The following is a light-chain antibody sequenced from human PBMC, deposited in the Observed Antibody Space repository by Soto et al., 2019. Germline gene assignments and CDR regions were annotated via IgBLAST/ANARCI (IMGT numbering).Light chain of an antibody. V-gene: IGKV1-33*01. J-gene: IGKJ1*01. CDR1: QDVANY. CDR2: DAS. Sequence: DIKMTQSPSSLCVSVGDRVTLTCQASQDVANYLNWYQQEAGRAPKFLIYDASNLETGVPSRFSGSGSGTEFTLTISSLQPDDFATYYCQHYKSYGTFGQGTKVDI. CDR3: QHYKSYGT.